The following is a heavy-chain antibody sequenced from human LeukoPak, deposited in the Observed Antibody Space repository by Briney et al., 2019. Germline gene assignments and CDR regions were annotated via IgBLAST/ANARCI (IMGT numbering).Heavy chain of an antibody. CDR2: ISDSGGST. Sequence: GGSLRLSCAASGFTFSSYAMSWVRQAPGKGLEWVSAISDSGGSTYYADSVKGRFTISRDNSKNTLYLQMNSLRAEDTAVYYCAKDLEDSYYFDYWGQGTLVTVSS. CDR1: GFTFSSYA. CDR3: AKDLEDSYYFDY. D-gene: IGHD1-1*01. J-gene: IGHJ4*02. V-gene: IGHV3-23*01.